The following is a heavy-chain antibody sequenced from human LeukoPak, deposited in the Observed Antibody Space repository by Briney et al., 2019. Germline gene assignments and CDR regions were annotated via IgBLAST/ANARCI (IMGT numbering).Heavy chain of an antibody. J-gene: IGHJ3*02. CDR3: ATRGPMIVADYAFDI. CDR2: IYTSGST. Sequence: PSETLSLTCTVSGGSISSYYWSWIRQPPGKGLEWIGRIYTSGSTNYNPSLKSRVTMSVDTSKNQFSLKLSSVTAADTAVYYCATRGPMIVADYAFDIWGQGTMVTVSS. D-gene: IGHD3-22*01. V-gene: IGHV4-4*07. CDR1: GGSISSYY.